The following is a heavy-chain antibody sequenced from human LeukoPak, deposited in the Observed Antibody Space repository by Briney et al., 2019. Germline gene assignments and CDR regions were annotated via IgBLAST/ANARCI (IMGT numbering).Heavy chain of an antibody. D-gene: IGHD6-19*01. CDR3: ARKVAGLDYGMDV. CDR1: GYTFTSYA. J-gene: IGHJ6*04. V-gene: IGHV1-3*01. CDR2: INAGNGNT. Sequence: WASVQVSCKASGYTFTSYAMHWVRQAPGQRLEWMGWINAGNGNTKYSQKFQGRVTITRDTSASTAYMELSSLRSEDTAVYYCARKVAGLDYGMDVWGKGTTVTVSS.